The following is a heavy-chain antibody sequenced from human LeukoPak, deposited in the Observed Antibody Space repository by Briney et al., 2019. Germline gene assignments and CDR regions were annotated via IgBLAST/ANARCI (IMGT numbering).Heavy chain of an antibody. V-gene: IGHV4-34*01. CDR3: ARDSDSSGYYYRYWYFDL. CDR2: INHSGST. D-gene: IGHD3-22*01. J-gene: IGHJ2*01. CDR1: GGSFSGYY. Sequence: SETLSLTCAVYGGSFSGYYWSWIRQPPGKGLEWIGEINHSGSTNYNPSLKSRVTMSVDTSKNQFSLKLSSVTAADTAVYYCARDSDSSGYYYRYWYFDLWGRGTLVTVSS.